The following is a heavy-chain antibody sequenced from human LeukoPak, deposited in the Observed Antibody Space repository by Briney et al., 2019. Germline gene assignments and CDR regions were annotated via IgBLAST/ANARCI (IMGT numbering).Heavy chain of an antibody. Sequence: GGSLRLSCAASGFTFSTYWMHWVRQAPGKGLVWVSRIKSDGSSTSYADSVKGRFTISRDNAKNSLYLQMNSLRAEDTAVYYCARDSLLSSGLYYFDYWGQGTLVTVSS. J-gene: IGHJ4*02. CDR2: IKSDGSST. CDR1: GFTFSTYW. CDR3: ARDSLLSSGLYYFDY. V-gene: IGHV3-74*01. D-gene: IGHD6-19*01.